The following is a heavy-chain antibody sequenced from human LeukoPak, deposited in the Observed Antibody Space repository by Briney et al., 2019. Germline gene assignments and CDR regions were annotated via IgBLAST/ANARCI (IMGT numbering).Heavy chain of an antibody. CDR2: IYSGGST. CDR3: AMTVTTGIFDY. Sequence: PGGSLRLSCAASGFTVSSSYMSWVRQAPGKGLEWVSVIYSGGSTYYADSVKGRFTISRDNSKNTLYLQMNSLRAEDTAVYYCAMTVTTGIFDYWGQGTLVTVSS. J-gene: IGHJ4*02. D-gene: IGHD4-17*01. V-gene: IGHV3-66*01. CDR1: GFTVSSSY.